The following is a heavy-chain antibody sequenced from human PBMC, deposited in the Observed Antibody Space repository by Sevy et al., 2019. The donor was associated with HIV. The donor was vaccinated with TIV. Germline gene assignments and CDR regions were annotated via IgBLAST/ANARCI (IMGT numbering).Heavy chain of an antibody. CDR1: GFTFSTYT. CDR2: ISSSSNYI. Sequence: GGSLRLSCAASGFTFSTYTMNWVRQAPGKGLEWVSSISSSSNYIYYAESVKGRFTISRDNAKNSLYLQMNSLRAEDTAVYYCARPYGSGSWEAFDIWGQGTMVTVSS. J-gene: IGHJ3*02. V-gene: IGHV3-21*01. D-gene: IGHD3-10*01. CDR3: ARPYGSGSWEAFDI.